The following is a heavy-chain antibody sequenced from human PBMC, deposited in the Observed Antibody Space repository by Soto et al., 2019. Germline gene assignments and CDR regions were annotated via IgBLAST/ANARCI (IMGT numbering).Heavy chain of an antibody. V-gene: IGHV4-30-4*01. CDR1: GGSISSGDYY. D-gene: IGHD3-22*01. Sequence: SETLSLTCTVSGGSISSGDYYWSWIRQPPGKGLEWIGYIYYSGSTYYNPSLKSRVTISVDTSKNQFSLKLSSVTAADTAVYYCAXVRVDYYDSSGYYLFDYWGKGTLVTVSS. CDR3: AXVRVDYYDSSGYYLFDY. J-gene: IGHJ4*02. CDR2: IYYSGST.